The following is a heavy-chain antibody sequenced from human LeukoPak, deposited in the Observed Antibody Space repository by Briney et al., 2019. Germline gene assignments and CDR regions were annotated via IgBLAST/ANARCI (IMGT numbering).Heavy chain of an antibody. CDR3: ARDLLAAAGWFDP. D-gene: IGHD6-13*01. CDR1: GYTFTGYY. J-gene: IGHJ5*02. V-gene: IGHV1-2*02. CDR2: INPNSGGT. Sequence: ASVKVSCKASGYTFTGYYMHWVQQAPGQGLEWMGWINPNSGGTNYAQKFQGRVTMTRDTSISTAYMELSRLRSDDTAVYYCARDLLAAAGWFDPWGQGTLVTVSS.